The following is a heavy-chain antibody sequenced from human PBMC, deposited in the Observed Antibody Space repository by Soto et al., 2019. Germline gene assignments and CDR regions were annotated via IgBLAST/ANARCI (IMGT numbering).Heavy chain of an antibody. V-gene: IGHV1-18*04. CDR3: ATEPIYYNDGSGYYPLGH. Sequence: ASVKVSCKASGYSFATYGFSWVRRAPGQGLECVGWISAHNGDTHYSQKFQGRVTLTTDTSTNTGYMELRSLTSDDTAVYFCATEPIYYNDGSGYYPLGHWGQGTLVTV. J-gene: IGHJ4*02. D-gene: IGHD3-22*01. CDR2: ISAHNGDT. CDR1: GYSFATYG.